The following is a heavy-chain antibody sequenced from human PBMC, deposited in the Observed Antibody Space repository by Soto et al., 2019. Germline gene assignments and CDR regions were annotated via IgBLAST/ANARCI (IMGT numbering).Heavy chain of an antibody. CDR3: ARTYCTTTACQAHGIDV. D-gene: IGHD4-4*01. CDR1: GGSITSYH. Sequence: KPSETLSLTCVVSGGSITSYHWSWIRQFPGKGLEWIAYTAYTGNTNYNPSLKSRVTISMDTSKNQVSLKLTSVTAADTAVYFCARTYCTTTACQAHGIDVWGQGTTVTVSS. V-gene: IGHV4-59*01. CDR2: TAYTGNT. J-gene: IGHJ6*02.